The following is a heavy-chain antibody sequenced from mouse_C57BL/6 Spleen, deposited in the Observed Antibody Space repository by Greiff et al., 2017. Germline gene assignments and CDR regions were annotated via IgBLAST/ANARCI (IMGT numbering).Heavy chain of an antibody. Sequence: EVMLVESGGDLVKPGGSLKLSCAASGFTFSSYGMSWVRQTPDKRLEWVATISSGGSYTYYPDSVKGRFTISRDNAKNTLYLQMSSLKSEDTAMYYCARLYSKAMDYWGQGTSVTVSS. CDR3: ARLYSKAMDY. CDR2: ISSGGSYT. D-gene: IGHD2-12*01. V-gene: IGHV5-6*01. CDR1: GFTFSSYG. J-gene: IGHJ4*01.